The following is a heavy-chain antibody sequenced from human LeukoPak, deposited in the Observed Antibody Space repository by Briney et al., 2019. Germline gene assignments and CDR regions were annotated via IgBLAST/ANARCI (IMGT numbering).Heavy chain of an antibody. V-gene: IGHV3-23*01. CDR1: GFTFSSYA. CDR2: ISGSGGST. Sequence: GGSLRLSCAASGFTFSSYATSWVRQAPGKGLEWVSAISGSGGSTYYADSVKGRFTISRDNSKNTLYLQMNSLRAEDTAVYYCAKADGWFGELPYFDYWGQGTLVTVSS. J-gene: IGHJ4*02. CDR3: AKADGWFGELPYFDY. D-gene: IGHD3-10*01.